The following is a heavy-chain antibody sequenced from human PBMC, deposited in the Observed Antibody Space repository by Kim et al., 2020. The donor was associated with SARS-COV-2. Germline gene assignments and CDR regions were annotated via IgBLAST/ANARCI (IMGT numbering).Heavy chain of an antibody. CDR1: GFTFSDYY. CDR2: ISSSSTYR. D-gene: IGHD1-26*01. J-gene: IGHJ6*02. CDR3: ARSHSDVFYGMDV. Sequence: GGSLRLSCAASGFTFSDYYINWIRQAPGKGLEWVSYISSSSTYRNYADSVKGRFTISRDNARNSLYLQMNSLRVEDTAVYYCARSHSDVFYGMDVWGQGTTVTVSS. V-gene: IGHV3-11*06.